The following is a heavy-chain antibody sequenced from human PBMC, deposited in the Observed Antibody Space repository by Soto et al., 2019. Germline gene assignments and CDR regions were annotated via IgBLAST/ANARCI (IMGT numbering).Heavy chain of an antibody. J-gene: IGHJ6*02. Sequence: XVCLRLSCAACGFSFSSYAMSWVRPAPGKGLEWVSAISGSVGSTYYADSVKGRFTISRDNSKNTLYLQMNSLRAEDTAVYYCAKYGPGVYYYYGMDVWAQGTTITVSS. CDR2: ISGSVGST. D-gene: IGHD3-10*01. CDR1: GFSFSSYA. CDR3: AKYGPGVYYYYGMDV. V-gene: IGHV3-23*01.